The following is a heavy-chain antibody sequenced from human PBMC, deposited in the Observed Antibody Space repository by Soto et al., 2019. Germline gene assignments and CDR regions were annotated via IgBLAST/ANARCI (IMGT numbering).Heavy chain of an antibody. CDR1: GFTFSSYG. V-gene: IGHV3-33*01. Sequence: QEQLVESGGGEVQPGRSLRLSCAASGFTFSSYGMHWVRQAPGKGLEWVAVIWYDGSNKYYADSVKGRVTISRDNSKSTLYLQMNSLRAEDTAVYYCARDNYGDYDNWYFDLWGRGTLVTVSS. J-gene: IGHJ2*01. CDR3: ARDNYGDYDNWYFDL. CDR2: IWYDGSNK. D-gene: IGHD4-17*01.